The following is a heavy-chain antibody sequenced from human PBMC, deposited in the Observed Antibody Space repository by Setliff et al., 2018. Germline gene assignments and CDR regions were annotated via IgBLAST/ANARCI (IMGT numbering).Heavy chain of an antibody. CDR1: GYTFTTYA. Sequence: ASVKVSCKASGYTFTTYAISWVRQAPGQGLEWMGWINTDTGNPTSAQGFTGRLVFSLDTSVSTAYLQISSLKAEDTALYYCARVGTGSLLDYWGQGTLVTVSS. D-gene: IGHD1-1*01. CDR3: ARVGTGSLLDY. CDR2: INTDTGNP. J-gene: IGHJ4*02. V-gene: IGHV7-4-1*02.